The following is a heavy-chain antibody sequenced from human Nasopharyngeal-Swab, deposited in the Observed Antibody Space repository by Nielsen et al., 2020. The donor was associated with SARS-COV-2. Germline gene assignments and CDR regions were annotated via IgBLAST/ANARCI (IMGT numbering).Heavy chain of an antibody. D-gene: IGHD1-26*01. CDR2: IYYSGST. J-gene: IGHJ4*02. CDR3: ARVGGTYTFDY. V-gene: IGHV4-59*01. Sequence: SETLSLTCTVSGGSISSYYWSWIRQPPGKGLEWIGYIYYSGSTNYNPSLKSRVTISVDTSKNQFSLKLSSVTAADTAVYYCARVGGTYTFDYWGQGTLVTVSS. CDR1: GGSISSYY.